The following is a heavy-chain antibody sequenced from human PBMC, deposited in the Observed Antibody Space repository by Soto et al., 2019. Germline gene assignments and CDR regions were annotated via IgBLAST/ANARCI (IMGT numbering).Heavy chain of an antibody. CDR2: ISSSSSYI. CDR1: GFPFSSYS. D-gene: IGHD3-22*01. J-gene: IGHJ4*02. V-gene: IGHV3-21*01. Sequence: GSLRLSCAASGFPFSSYSMNWVRPAPGKGLEWVSSISSSSSYIYYADSVKGRFTISRDNAKNSLYLQMNSLRAEDTAVYYCARDRYYYDSSGYPFDYWGQGTLVTVSS. CDR3: ARDRYYYDSSGYPFDY.